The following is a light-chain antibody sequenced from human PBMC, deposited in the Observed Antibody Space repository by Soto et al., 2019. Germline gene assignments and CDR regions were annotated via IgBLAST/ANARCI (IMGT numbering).Light chain of an antibody. CDR2: DAS. Sequence: DIQMTQSPSTLSASVGDRVTITCRASQSISSWLAWYQRKPGKAPKLLIFDASNLESGVPSRFRGSGFVTDFTLTISSLQPDDFATYYCQHDNRYPLTFGGGTKVEIK. CDR1: QSISSW. CDR3: QHDNRYPLT. J-gene: IGKJ4*01. V-gene: IGKV1-5*01.